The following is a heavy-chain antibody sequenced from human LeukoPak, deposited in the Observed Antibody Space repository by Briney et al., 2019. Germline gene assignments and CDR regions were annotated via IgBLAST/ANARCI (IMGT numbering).Heavy chain of an antibody. CDR3: AGGAGWTSDI. V-gene: IGHV3-53*01. J-gene: IGHJ3*02. Sequence: GGSLRLSCAASGFTVSSDYMSWVRQAPGKGLEWVSVIYSGGSTYYADSVKGRFTISRDNAQNLVYLQLNSLRADDTAVYYCAGGAGWTSDIWGQGTLVIVSS. D-gene: IGHD6-19*01. CDR2: IYSGGST. CDR1: GFTVSSDY.